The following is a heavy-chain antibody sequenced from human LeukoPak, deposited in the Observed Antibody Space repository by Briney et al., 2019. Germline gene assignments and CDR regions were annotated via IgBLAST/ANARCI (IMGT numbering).Heavy chain of an antibody. D-gene: IGHD3-22*01. CDR2: IWYDGSNK. J-gene: IGHJ4*02. V-gene: IGHV3-33*06. CDR3: AKSLGNYYDSSGYYSVDY. CDR1: GFTFSSYG. Sequence: GGSLRLSCAASGFTFSSYGMHWVRQAPGKGLEWVAVIWYDGSNKYYADSVKGRFTISRDNSKNTLYLQMNSLRAEDTAVYYCAKSLGNYYDSSGYYSVDYWGQGTLVTVSS.